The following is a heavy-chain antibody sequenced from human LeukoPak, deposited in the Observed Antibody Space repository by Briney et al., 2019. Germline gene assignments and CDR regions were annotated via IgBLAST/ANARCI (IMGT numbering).Heavy chain of an antibody. V-gene: IGHV3-23*01. Sequence: PGGSLRLSCAASGFTFSSYAMSWVRQAPGKGLEWVSAISGSGGSTYYADSVKGRFTISRDNSKNTLYLQMNSLRAEDTAVYYCARGVYYYGSGSYYNVPFSPYYYYMDVWGKGTTVTISS. CDR1: GFTFSSYA. CDR3: ARGVYYYGSGSYYNVPFSPYYYYMDV. J-gene: IGHJ6*03. CDR2: ISGSGGST. D-gene: IGHD3-10*01.